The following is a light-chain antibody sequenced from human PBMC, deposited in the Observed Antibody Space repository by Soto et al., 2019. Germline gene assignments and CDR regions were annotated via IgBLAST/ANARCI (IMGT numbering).Light chain of an antibody. Sequence: AIQLTQSLSSLSASVGDRVTITCRASQGISSYLAWYQQKPGKAPKLLIYAASTLQSGVPSRFSGGGAGTDFTLTISCLQSEDFATYYCQQYYSYPQTFGQGTKVDVK. J-gene: IGKJ1*01. CDR3: QQYYSYPQT. V-gene: IGKV1-8*01. CDR2: AAS. CDR1: QGISSY.